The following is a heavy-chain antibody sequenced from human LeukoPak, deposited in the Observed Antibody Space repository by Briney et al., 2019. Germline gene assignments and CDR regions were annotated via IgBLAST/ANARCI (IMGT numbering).Heavy chain of an antibody. Sequence: SETLSLTCTVSGGSIISYYWSWIRQPAGKGLEWIGRIYTSGSTNYNPSLKSRVTMSVDTSKNQFSLKLSSVTAADTAVYYCARYNGAVAGAYYYYMDVWGKGTTVTVSS. CDR2: IYTSGST. J-gene: IGHJ6*03. CDR1: GGSIISYY. D-gene: IGHD6-13*01. V-gene: IGHV4-4*07. CDR3: ARYNGAVAGAYYYYMDV.